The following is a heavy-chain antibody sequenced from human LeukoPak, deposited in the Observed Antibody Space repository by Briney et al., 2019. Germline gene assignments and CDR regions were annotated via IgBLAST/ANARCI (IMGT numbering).Heavy chain of an antibody. J-gene: IGHJ4*02. CDR2: IYYSGNT. Sequence: SETLSLTCTVSGVSISGSNSYWGWIRQPPGKGLEWIGSIYYSGNTYYNASLKSQVSISTDTSKNQFSLRLTSVTAADTAVYYCARQTGSGLFILPGGQGTLVTVSS. CDR1: GVSISGSNSY. V-gene: IGHV4-39*01. D-gene: IGHD3/OR15-3a*01. CDR3: ARQTGSGLFILP.